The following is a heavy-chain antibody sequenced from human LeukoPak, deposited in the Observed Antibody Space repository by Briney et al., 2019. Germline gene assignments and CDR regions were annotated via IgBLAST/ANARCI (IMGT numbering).Heavy chain of an antibody. D-gene: IGHD2-2*01. CDR1: GYTFTGYY. CDR2: INPNSGGA. CDR3: ARDRFQIVVVPAAKYYYYYYGMDA. Sequence: ASVKVSCKASGYTFTGYYMHWVRQAPGQGLEWMGWINPNSGGANYAQKFQGRVTMTRDTSISTAYMELSRLRSDDTAVYYGARDRFQIVVVPAAKYYYYYYGMDAWGQGTTVTVSS. J-gene: IGHJ6*02. V-gene: IGHV1-2*02.